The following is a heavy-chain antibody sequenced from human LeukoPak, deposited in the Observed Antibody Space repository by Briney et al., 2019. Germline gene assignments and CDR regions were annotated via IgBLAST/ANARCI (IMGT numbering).Heavy chain of an antibody. CDR1: GYSFTSGHY. CDR2: IYHTGSA. CDR3: AAVVGAHGGASYYYYGMDV. V-gene: IGHV4-38-2*01. D-gene: IGHD2-15*01. J-gene: IGHJ6*02. Sequence: SETLSLTCSVSGYSFTSGHYWGWIRQPPGKGLEWIANIYHTGSAHYNPSLKSRVTISVDTSKNQFSLKLSSVTAADTAVYYCAAVVGAHGGASYYYYGMDVWGQGTTVTVSS.